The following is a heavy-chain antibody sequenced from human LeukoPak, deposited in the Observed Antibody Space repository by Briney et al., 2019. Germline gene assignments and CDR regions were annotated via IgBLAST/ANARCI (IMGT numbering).Heavy chain of an antibody. V-gene: IGHV4-4*02. CDR1: GGSISTNNW. CDR3: AREVAAGSHKGFDY. D-gene: IGHD6-19*01. CDR2: IYYNGGT. J-gene: IGHJ4*02. Sequence: SETLSLTCAASGGSISTNNWWHWVRQSPGKGLEWIAEIYYNGGTNYNPSLKSRVTISVDTSKNQFSLNVNSVTAADTAMYYCAREVAAGSHKGFDYWGQGTLVTVSS.